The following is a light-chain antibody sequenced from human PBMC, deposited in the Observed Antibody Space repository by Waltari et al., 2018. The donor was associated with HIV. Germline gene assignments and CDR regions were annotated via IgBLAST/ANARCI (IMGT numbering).Light chain of an antibody. J-gene: IGLJ3*02. CDR1: SGDVGGYNL. CDR2: EVS. Sequence: QSALTPPAPVSGSPGQSPPIPCPGTSGDVGGYNLFSWDQRHPGKAPKLMIYEVSNRPSGVSNRFSGSKSGNTASLTISGLQAEDEADYYCSSYTSSSTLVFGGGTKLTVL. CDR3: SSYTSSSTLV. V-gene: IGLV2-14*01.